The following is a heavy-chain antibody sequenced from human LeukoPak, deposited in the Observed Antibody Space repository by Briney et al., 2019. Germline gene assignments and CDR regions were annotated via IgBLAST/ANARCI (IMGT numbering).Heavy chain of an antibody. CDR3: ARESRKVRGVTPGAFDI. CDR2: INHSGST. Sequence: SETLSLTCAVYGGSFSGYYWSWIRQPPGKGLEWIGEINHSGSTNYNPSLKSRVTISVDTSKNQFSLKLSSVTAADTAVYYCARESRKVRGVTPGAFDIWGQGTMVTVSS. D-gene: IGHD3-10*01. V-gene: IGHV4-34*01. CDR1: GGSFSGYY. J-gene: IGHJ3*02.